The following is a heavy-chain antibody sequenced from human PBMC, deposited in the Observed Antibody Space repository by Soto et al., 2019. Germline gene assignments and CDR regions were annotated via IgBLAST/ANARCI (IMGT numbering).Heavy chain of an antibody. J-gene: IGHJ4*02. CDR1: GGSISTYD. V-gene: IGHV4-59*01. Sequence: SETLSLTCTVSGGSISTYDWSWIRQSPGKGLEWIGCIYYSGSTNYNPSLKSRVTISVDTSKNQFSLKLSSVTAADTAVYYCARVVDATSHYFDYWGQGALVTVSS. CDR2: IYYSGST. CDR3: ARVVDATSHYFDY. D-gene: IGHD2-15*01.